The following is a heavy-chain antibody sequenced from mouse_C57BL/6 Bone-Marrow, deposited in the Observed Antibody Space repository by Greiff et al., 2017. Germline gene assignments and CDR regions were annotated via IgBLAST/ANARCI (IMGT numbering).Heavy chain of an antibody. Sequence: EVQLQQSGPELVKPGASVKIPCKASGYTFTDYNMDWVKQSHGKSLEWIGDINPNNGGTIYNQKFKGKATLTVDKSSSTAYMELRSLTSEDTAVYYCARRTTVVATDYYAMDYWGQGTSVTVSS. CDR3: ARRTTVVATDYYAMDY. CDR2: INPNNGGT. J-gene: IGHJ4*01. V-gene: IGHV1-18*01. CDR1: GYTFTDYN. D-gene: IGHD1-1*01.